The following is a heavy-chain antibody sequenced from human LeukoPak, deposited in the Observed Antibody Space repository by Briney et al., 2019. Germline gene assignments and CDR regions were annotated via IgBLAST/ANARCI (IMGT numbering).Heavy chain of an antibody. D-gene: IGHD1-26*01. CDR3: AKDAGYSGSYWRPFDY. Sequence: GGSLRLSCAASGFTFRSYAMHWLRQAPGKGLEWVAVISYDGSNKYYADSMKGRFTISRDNSKNTLYLQMNSLRAEDTAVYYCAKDAGYSGSYWRPFDYWGQGTLVTVSS. CDR2: ISYDGSNK. V-gene: IGHV3-30*04. CDR1: GFTFRSYA. J-gene: IGHJ4*02.